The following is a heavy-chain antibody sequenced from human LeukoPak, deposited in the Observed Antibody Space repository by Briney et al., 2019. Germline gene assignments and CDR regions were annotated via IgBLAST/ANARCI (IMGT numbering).Heavy chain of an antibody. CDR2: ISSSGSTI. Sequence: GGSLRLSCAASGFTFSDYYMSWIRQAPGKGLEWVSYISSSGSTIYYADSVKGRFTISRDNAKNSLYLQMNSLRAEDTAVYYCVRGLAHYYDSSAYFLDLWGQGTLVTVSS. J-gene: IGHJ5*02. CDR3: VRGLAHYYDSSAYFLDL. CDR1: GFTFSDYY. D-gene: IGHD3-22*01. V-gene: IGHV3-11*04.